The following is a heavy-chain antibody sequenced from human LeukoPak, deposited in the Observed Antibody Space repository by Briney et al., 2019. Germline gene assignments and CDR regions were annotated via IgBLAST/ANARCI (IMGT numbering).Heavy chain of an antibody. CDR3: VKDKRRWLQPYYFDY. J-gene: IGHJ4*02. D-gene: IGHD5-24*01. V-gene: IGHV3-23*01. CDR1: GFTFSSYA. Sequence: PGGSLRLSCAASGFTFSSYAMSWVRQAPGKGLEWVSAISGSGGSTYYADSVKGRFTISRDNSKNTLYLQMNSLRAEDTAVYYCVKDKRRWLQPYYFDYWGQGTLVTVSS. CDR2: ISGSGGST.